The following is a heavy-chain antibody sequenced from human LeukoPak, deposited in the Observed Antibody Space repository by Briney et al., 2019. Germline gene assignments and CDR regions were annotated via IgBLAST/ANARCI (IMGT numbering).Heavy chain of an antibody. CDR2: VRHDGNNK. Sequence: PGGSLRLSCAASGFIFSNFDMHWVRQAPGKGLEWVASVRHDGNNKYYGDSVKGRFTISRDNSKNTLNLQMNSLRAEDTATYYCAKDSGFSVSYFSNWGQGILVTVSS. CDR3: AKDSGFSVSYFSN. CDR1: GFIFSNFD. V-gene: IGHV3-30*02. J-gene: IGHJ4*02. D-gene: IGHD1-26*01.